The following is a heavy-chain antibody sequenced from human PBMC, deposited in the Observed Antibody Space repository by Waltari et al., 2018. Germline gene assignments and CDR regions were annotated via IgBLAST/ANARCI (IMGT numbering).Heavy chain of an antibody. J-gene: IGHJ4*02. CDR3: ARGVSGKTWITMIVVVITD. CDR1: GFTFSSYA. Sequence: QVQLVESGGGVVQPGRSLRLYCAASGFTFSSYAMHWVRQAPGKGLEWVAVISYDGSNKYYADSVKGRFTISRDNSKNTLYLQMNSLRAEDTAVYYCARGVSGKTWITMIVVVITDWGQGTLVTVSS. CDR2: ISYDGSNK. D-gene: IGHD3-22*01. V-gene: IGHV3-30*01.